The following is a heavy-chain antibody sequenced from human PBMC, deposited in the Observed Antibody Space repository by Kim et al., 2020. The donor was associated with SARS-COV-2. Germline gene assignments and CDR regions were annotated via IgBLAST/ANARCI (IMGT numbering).Heavy chain of an antibody. J-gene: IGHJ6*02. V-gene: IGHV3-53*01. Sequence: GGSLRLSCAASGFTVSSNYMSWVRQAPGKGLEWVSVIYSGGSTFYADSVKGRFTISRDNSKNTLYLQMNSLRAEDTAVYYCARDLSAYGMDVWGQGTTVTVSS. D-gene: IGHD2-15*01. CDR3: ARDLSAYGMDV. CDR2: IYSGGST. CDR1: GFTVSSNY.